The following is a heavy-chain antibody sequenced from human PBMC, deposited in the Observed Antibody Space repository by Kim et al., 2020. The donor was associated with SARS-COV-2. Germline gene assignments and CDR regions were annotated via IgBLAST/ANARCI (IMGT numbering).Heavy chain of an antibody. J-gene: IGHJ5*02. D-gene: IGHD3-3*01. V-gene: IGHV3-11*05. CDR2: YT. CDR3: ARVGRFFPDR. Sequence: YTNYADSVKGLFTISRDNAKNSLYLQMNSLRAEDTAVYYCARVGRFFPDRWGQGTLVTVSS.